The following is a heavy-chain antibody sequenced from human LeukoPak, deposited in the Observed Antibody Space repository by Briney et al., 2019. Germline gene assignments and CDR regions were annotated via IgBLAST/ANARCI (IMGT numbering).Heavy chain of an antibody. V-gene: IGHV3-20*04. Sequence: PGGSLRLSCAASGFTFSSYSMNWVRQAPGKGLEWVSDINWDGSSPGYADSLKGRFTISRDNAKNSLYLQMNSLRAEDTALYYCARCRNNYYFDYWGQGTLVTVSS. CDR2: INWDGSSP. D-gene: IGHD2/OR15-2a*01. CDR3: ARCRNNYYFDY. J-gene: IGHJ4*02. CDR1: GFTFSSYS.